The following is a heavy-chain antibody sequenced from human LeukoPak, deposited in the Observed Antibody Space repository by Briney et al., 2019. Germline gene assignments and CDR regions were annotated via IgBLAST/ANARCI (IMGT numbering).Heavy chain of an antibody. Sequence: GGSLRLSCAASGFTFSSYGMHWVRQAPGKGLEWVALISYDGSNKYYADSVKGRFTISRDNSRNTLYLQMNSLRAEDTAVYYCAKDLLAVAVAGPQDYWGQGTLVTVSS. D-gene: IGHD6-19*01. CDR2: ISYDGSNK. CDR1: GFTFSSYG. J-gene: IGHJ4*02. V-gene: IGHV3-30*18. CDR3: AKDLLAVAVAGPQDY.